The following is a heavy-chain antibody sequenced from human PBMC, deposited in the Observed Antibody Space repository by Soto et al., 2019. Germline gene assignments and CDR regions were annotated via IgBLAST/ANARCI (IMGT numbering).Heavy chain of an antibody. J-gene: IGHJ3*02. CDR2: IKSKTDGGTT. V-gene: IGHV3-15*01. CDR1: GFTVSSYA. Sequence: GGSLRLSCAASGFTVSSYAMSWVRQAPGKGLEWVGRIKSKTDGGTTDYAAPVKGRFTISRDDSKNTLYLQMNSLKTEDTAVYYCTTDIRAYYYFWSGSPVRDAFDIWGQGTMVTVSS. CDR3: TTDIRAYYYFWSGSPVRDAFDI. D-gene: IGHD3-3*01.